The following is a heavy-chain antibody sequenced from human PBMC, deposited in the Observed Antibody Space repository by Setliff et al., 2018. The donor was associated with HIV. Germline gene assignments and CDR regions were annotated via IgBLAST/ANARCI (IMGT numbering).Heavy chain of an antibody. Sequence: KPSETRSLTCSVSGGPISSSTYFWDWIRQPPGKGLEWIGSIYYSGNTYYNPSLKSRVTISVDTSKRQFSLKLSSVTAGDSALYYCARRRGQKATGWYYFDFWGQGALVTVSS. D-gene: IGHD6-19*01. CDR3: ARRRGQKATGWYYFDF. CDR2: IYYSGNT. CDR1: GGPISSSTYF. J-gene: IGHJ4*02. V-gene: IGHV4-39*01.